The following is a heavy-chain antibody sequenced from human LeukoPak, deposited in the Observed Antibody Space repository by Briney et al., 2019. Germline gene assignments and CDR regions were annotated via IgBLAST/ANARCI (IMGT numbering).Heavy chain of an antibody. D-gene: IGHD3-22*01. V-gene: IGHV3-30-3*01. Sequence: SGGSLRLSCAASGFTFSSHAMHWVRQAPGKGLEWVAVISYDGSNKYYADSVKGRFTISRDNSKNTLYLQMNSLRAEDTAVYYCARSSGYTRYYGMDIWGQGTTVTVSS. CDR3: ARSSGYTRYYGMDI. CDR2: ISYDGSNK. CDR1: GFTFSSHA. J-gene: IGHJ6*02.